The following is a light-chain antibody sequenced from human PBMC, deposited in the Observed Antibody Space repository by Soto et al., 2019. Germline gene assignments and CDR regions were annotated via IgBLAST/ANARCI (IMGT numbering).Light chain of an antibody. CDR3: SSYTGSNNLL. Sequence: QSVLTQPPSASGSPGQSVTISCTGTSSDVGSYSYVSWYQQHPGKAPKLMIYEVSERPSGVPDRFSGSKSGNTASLTVSGLQAEDEADYYCSSYTGSNNLLFGGGTKVTVL. CDR2: EVS. CDR1: SSDVGSYSY. V-gene: IGLV2-8*01. J-gene: IGLJ2*01.